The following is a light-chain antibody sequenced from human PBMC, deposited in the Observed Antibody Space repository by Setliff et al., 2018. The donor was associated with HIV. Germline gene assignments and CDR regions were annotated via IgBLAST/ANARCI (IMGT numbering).Light chain of an antibody. CDR2: DVF. CDR1: SSDVGAYNF. Sequence: QSALAQPASVSESSGQSITISCTGTSSDVGAYNFVSWYQQYPGKAPQLMIYDVFGRPSGVSHRFSGSKSGNTASLTISGLRPEDEADYYCSSFTTSRKFVFGTGTKVTVL. CDR3: SSFTTSRKFV. J-gene: IGLJ1*01. V-gene: IGLV2-14*03.